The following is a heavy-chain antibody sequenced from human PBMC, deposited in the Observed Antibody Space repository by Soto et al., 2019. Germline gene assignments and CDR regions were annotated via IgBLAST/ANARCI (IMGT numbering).Heavy chain of an antibody. J-gene: IGHJ6*02. V-gene: IGHV1-18*01. CDR3: ARDQSFDRSYYYGIDV. Sequence: QVQLVQSGAEVKKPGASVKVSCKSSGYPFTHYGINWVRQAPGQGLEWMGWISPFNGNTNYGQTLQGRVTLTTDTSTSTVYMELRSLRSDYTAVYYCARDQSFDRSYYYGIDVWGQGTTVTVSS. D-gene: IGHD3-10*01. CDR1: GYPFTHYG. CDR2: ISPFNGNT.